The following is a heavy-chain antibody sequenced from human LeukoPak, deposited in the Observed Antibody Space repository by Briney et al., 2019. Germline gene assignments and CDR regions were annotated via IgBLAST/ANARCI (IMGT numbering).Heavy chain of an antibody. V-gene: IGHV4-34*01. J-gene: IGHJ4*02. CDR3: ARQRPWGLSRYFDY. Sequence: SETLSLTCAVYSGSFSGYYWSWIRQPPGKGLEWIGEISHSGSTNYNPSLKSRVTISVDTSKNQFSLKLTSVTAADTAVYFCARQRPWGLSRYFDYWGQGTLVTVSS. CDR2: ISHSGST. CDR1: SGSFSGYY. D-gene: IGHD7-27*01.